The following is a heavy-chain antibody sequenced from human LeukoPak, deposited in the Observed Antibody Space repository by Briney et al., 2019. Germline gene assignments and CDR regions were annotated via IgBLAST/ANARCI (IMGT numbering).Heavy chain of an antibody. D-gene: IGHD2-15*01. CDR1: GFTFSSYA. CDR2: ISYDGSNK. V-gene: IGHV3-30*04. J-gene: IGHJ3*02. CDR3: ARGEDRFGSSVI. Sequence: PGRSLRLSCAASGFTFSSYAMHWVHQAPGKGLEWVAVISYDGSNKYYADSVKGRFTISRDNSKNTLYLQMNSLRAEDTAVYYCARGEDRFGSSVIWGQGTMVTVSS.